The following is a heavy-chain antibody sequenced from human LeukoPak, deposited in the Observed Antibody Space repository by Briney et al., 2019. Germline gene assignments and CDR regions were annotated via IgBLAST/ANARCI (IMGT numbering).Heavy chain of an antibody. CDR1: GFIFSRYG. D-gene: IGHD1-26*01. J-gene: IGHJ4*02. Sequence: PGGSLRLSCAASGFIFSRYGMSWVRQAPGKGLEWVSGISASGGHTFYADSVKGRFSISRDNSKNTLYLQMNSLRAEDTAIYYCAKYSGNYFGDYWGPGNLVTVSS. CDR3: AKYSGNYFGDY. V-gene: IGHV3-23*01. CDR2: ISASGGHT.